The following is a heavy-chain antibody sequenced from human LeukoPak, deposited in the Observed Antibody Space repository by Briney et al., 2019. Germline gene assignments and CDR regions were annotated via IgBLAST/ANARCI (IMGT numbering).Heavy chain of an antibody. Sequence: XWVRXXXGKGLDWVSAISASDGSTYYADSVKGRFTISRDNSKNTLYLQMNNLRDEDTAVYYCAKDVISVAGTPRYFDYWGQGTLVTVSS. D-gene: IGHD6-19*01. CDR2: ISASDGST. J-gene: IGHJ4*02. V-gene: IGHV3-23*01. CDR3: AKDVISVAGTPRYFDY.